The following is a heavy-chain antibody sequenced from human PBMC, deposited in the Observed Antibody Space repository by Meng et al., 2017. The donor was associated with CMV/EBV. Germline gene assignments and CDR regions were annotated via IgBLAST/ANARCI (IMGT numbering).Heavy chain of an antibody. D-gene: IGHD3-16*02. Sequence: VQLVESGGEVKKPWFSVKGSCKASGSTFSRYAISWVRQAPGQGLEWMGGIIPIFGTANYAQKFQGRVTITADESTSTAYMELSSLRSEDTAVYYCARQLRLGELSPFDYWGQGTLVTVSS. V-gene: IGHV1-69*01. CDR3: ARQLRLGELSPFDY. CDR1: GSTFSRYA. CDR2: IIPIFGTA. J-gene: IGHJ4*02.